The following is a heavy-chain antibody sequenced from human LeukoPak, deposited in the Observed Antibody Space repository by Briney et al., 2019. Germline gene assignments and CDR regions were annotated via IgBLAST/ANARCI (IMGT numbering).Heavy chain of an antibody. CDR3: ANLYDFWTGDY. Sequence: GGSLRLSCAASGFTFSSNAMSWVRQAPGKGLEWVSAISGSGGSTYYADSVKGRFTISRDNSKNTLYLQMNSLRAEDTAVYYCANLYDFWTGDYWGQGTLVTVSS. D-gene: IGHD3-3*01. V-gene: IGHV3-23*01. J-gene: IGHJ4*02. CDR2: ISGSGGST. CDR1: GFTFSSNA.